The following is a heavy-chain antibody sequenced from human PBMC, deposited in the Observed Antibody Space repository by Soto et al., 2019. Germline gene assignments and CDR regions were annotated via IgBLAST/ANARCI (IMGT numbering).Heavy chain of an antibody. CDR2: YGGSEGSR. CDR3: VKFRGRAYPYYYMDV. J-gene: IGHJ6*03. D-gene: IGHD3-10*01. CDR1: GFTFSTYG. V-gene: IGHV3-23*01. Sequence: DVQLLESGGGLVQWGGSLRLSCVTSGFTFSTYGMTWVRQAPGKGLGWVSYGGSEGSRYYAESVKGRFTISRDNSKNTLSLEMNSLRAEDTATYYCVKFRGRAYPYYYMDVWGKGTTVTVSS.